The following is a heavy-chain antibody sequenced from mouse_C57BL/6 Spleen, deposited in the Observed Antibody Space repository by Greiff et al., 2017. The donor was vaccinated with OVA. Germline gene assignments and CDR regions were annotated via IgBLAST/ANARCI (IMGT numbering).Heavy chain of an antibody. CDR2: IRNKANGYTT. CDR3: ARYYGSSYYFDY. V-gene: IGHV7-3*01. CDR1: GFTFTDYY. Sequence: EVMLVESGGGLVQPGGSLSLSCAASGFTFTDYYMSWVRQPPGKGLEWLGFIRNKANGYTTEYSASVKGRFTISRDNYQRILHLHMHALKAEDSATYYCARYYGSSYYFDYWGQGTTLTVSS. D-gene: IGHD1-1*01. J-gene: IGHJ2*01.